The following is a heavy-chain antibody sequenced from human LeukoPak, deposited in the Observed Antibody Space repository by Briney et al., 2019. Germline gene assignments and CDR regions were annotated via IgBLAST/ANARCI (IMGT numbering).Heavy chain of an antibody. CDR2: ISGSGGNT. Sequence: PGGSLRLSCAASEFTFSSSAMSWVRQAPGKGLEWVSAISGSGGNTYYADSVKGRFTISRDNSENTLYLQMNSLRAEDTAVYYCARGEYSYGYRFDYWGQGTLVTVSS. J-gene: IGHJ4*02. D-gene: IGHD5-18*01. CDR3: ARGEYSYGYRFDY. V-gene: IGHV3-23*01. CDR1: EFTFSSSA.